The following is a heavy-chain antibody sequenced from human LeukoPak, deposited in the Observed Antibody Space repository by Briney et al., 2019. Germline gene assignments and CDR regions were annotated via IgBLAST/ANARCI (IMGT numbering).Heavy chain of an antibody. CDR3: ARSRRDGYPIPFGY. V-gene: IGHV4-59*01. J-gene: IGHJ4*02. Sequence: PSETLSLTCTVSGGSISSYYWSWIRQPPGKGLEWIGYIYYSGSTNYNPSLKSRVTISVDTSKNQFSLKLSSVTAADTAVYYCARSRRDGYPIPFGYWGQGTLVTVSS. CDR1: GGSISSYY. CDR2: IYYSGST. D-gene: IGHD5-24*01.